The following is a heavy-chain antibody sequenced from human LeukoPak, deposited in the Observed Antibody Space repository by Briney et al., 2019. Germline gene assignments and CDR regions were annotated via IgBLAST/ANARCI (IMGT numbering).Heavy chain of an antibody. Sequence: ASVKVSCKASGYTLTGYYMNWVRQAPGQGLEWMGWINSDSGFTKYAQKFQGRVTMTRDTSITTVYMDLTRLTSDDTAVYYCARNFDMKGFDPWGQGTLVTVSS. CDR2: INSDSGFT. J-gene: IGHJ5*02. V-gene: IGHV1-2*02. CDR3: ARNFDMKGFDP. D-gene: IGHD3-9*01. CDR1: GYTLTGYY.